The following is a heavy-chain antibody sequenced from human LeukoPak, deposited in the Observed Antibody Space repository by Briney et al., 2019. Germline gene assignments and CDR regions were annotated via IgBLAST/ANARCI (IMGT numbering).Heavy chain of an antibody. CDR3: AREKLSFFDSSGYFDY. V-gene: IGHV3-7*01. CDR2: IKDDGTEQ. CDR1: GFTFSTSW. D-gene: IGHD3-22*01. Sequence: PGGSLRLSCAASGFTFSTSWMTWVRQAPGKGLEWVAHIKDDGTEQYYVDSVKGRFTISRDNAKNSLYLQMNSLRAEDTAVYYCAREKLSFFDSSGYFDYWGQGTLVTVSS. J-gene: IGHJ4*02.